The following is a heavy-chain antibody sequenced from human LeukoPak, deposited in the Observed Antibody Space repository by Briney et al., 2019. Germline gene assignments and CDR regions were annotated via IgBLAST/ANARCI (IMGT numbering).Heavy chain of an antibody. J-gene: IGHJ4*02. V-gene: IGHV3-43*02. CDR2: ISGDGGST. CDR1: GFTFDDYA. CDR3: AKVAVHYYDSSGINEGGGY. Sequence: GGSLRLSCAASGFTFDDYAMHWVRQAPGKGLEWVSLISGDGGSTYYADSVKGRFNISRDNSKNSLYLQINSLRTEDTALYYCAKVAVHYYDSSGINEGGGYWGQGTLVTVSS. D-gene: IGHD3-22*01.